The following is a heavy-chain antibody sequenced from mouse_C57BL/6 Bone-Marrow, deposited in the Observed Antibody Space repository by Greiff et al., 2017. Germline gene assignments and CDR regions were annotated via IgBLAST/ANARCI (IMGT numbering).Heavy chain of an antibody. J-gene: IGHJ4*01. D-gene: IGHD2-4*01. Sequence: QVQLKESGAELVKPGASVKISCKASGYAFSSYWMNWVKQRPGKGLAWIGQIYPGDGDTNYNGKFKGKATLTADKSSSTAYMQLSSLTSEDSAVYFCAIYDLDYYAMDYWGQGTSVTVSS. CDR2: IYPGDGDT. V-gene: IGHV1-80*01. CDR1: GYAFSSYW. CDR3: AIYDLDYYAMDY.